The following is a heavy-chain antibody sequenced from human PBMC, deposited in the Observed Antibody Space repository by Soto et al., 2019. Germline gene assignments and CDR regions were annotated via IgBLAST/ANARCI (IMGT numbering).Heavy chain of an antibody. CDR3: ARVRGGSSGWDYY. J-gene: IGHJ4*02. CDR2: IYSGGST. CDR1: GFTVSSNY. V-gene: IGHV3-53*01. Sequence: EVQLVESGGGLIQPGGSLRLSCAASGFTVSSNYMSWVRQAPGKGLEWVSVIYSGGSTYYADSVKGRFTISRDNSKNTLYLRMNSLGAADSAVYYGARVRGGSSGWDYYWGQGTLVTVSS. D-gene: IGHD6-19*01.